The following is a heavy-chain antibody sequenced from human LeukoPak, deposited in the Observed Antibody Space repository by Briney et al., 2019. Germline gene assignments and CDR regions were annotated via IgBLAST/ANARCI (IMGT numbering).Heavy chain of an antibody. D-gene: IGHD3-10*01. Sequence: WETLSLTCAVYGGSFSGYYWSWIRQPPGKGLEGIGEINHSGSTNYNPSLKSRVPILVNTSKNQFSLKLSSVTAADTAVYYCARGASWNDESQDRVRGVTGRTNYFDCWGQGTLVAVSS. V-gene: IGHV4-34*01. CDR3: ARGASWNDESQDRVRGVTGRTNYFDC. CDR2: INHSGST. J-gene: IGHJ4*02. CDR1: GGSFSGYY.